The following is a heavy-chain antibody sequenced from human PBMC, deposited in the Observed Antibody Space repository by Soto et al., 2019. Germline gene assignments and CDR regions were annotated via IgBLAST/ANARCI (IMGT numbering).Heavy chain of an antibody. Sequence: PETLRLTCRVSGGFLRSCYWGWCRQPPGKELEWIGYIFYSGSAKYNPSLTSRVTISVDTSKNHFYLNLSSVNAADTAVYYFPRDTGRYAVGMDVLGQCPMVT. D-gene: IGHD2-2*01. V-gene: IGHV4-59*01. CDR1: GGFLRSCY. J-gene: IGHJ6*02. CDR2: IFYSGSA. CDR3: PRDTGRYAVGMDV.